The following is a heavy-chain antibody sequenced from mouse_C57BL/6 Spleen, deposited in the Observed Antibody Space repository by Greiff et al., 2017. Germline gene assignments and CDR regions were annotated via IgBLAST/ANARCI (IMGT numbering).Heavy chain of an antibody. V-gene: IGHV3-1*01. CDR2: ISYSGNT. Sequence: EVQLVESGPGMVKPSQSLSLTCTVSGYSITSGYDWHWIRHFPGNKLEWMGYISYSGNTNYNPSLKNRISITHDTSKNHFFLKLNAVTTEDTATYYCAREIYYGNLRYFDGWGTGTTVTVSS. CDR1: GYSITSGYD. CDR3: AREIYYGNLRYFDG. D-gene: IGHD2-1*01. J-gene: IGHJ1*03.